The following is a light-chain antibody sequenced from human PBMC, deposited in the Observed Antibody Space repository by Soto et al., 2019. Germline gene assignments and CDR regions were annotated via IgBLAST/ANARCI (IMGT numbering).Light chain of an antibody. J-gene: IGKJ2*01. V-gene: IGKV3-15*01. CDR1: QSVYN. CDR3: QQFNNWPYT. Sequence: EIVMTQSPGTLSVSPGEGATLSCRASQSVYNVTWCQQKPGQAPRLLIYGASTRATAIPARFSGSGSGTEFTLTISSLQSEDFALYYCQQFNNWPYTFGQGTKLEIK. CDR2: GAS.